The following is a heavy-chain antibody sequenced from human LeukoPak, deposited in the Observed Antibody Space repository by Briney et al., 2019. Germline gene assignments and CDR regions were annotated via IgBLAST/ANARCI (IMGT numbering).Heavy chain of an antibody. CDR2: ISSSSSYI. CDR1: GFTFSSYS. V-gene: IGHV3-21*01. J-gene: IGHJ6*02. Sequence: GGSLRLSCAASGFTFSSYSMNWVRQAPGKGLEWVSSISSSSSYIYYADSVKGRFTISRDNAKNSLYLQMNSLRAEDTAVCYCARVINGDYDILPYYYYGMDVWGQGTTVTVSS. D-gene: IGHD3-9*01. CDR3: ARVINGDYDILPYYYYGMDV.